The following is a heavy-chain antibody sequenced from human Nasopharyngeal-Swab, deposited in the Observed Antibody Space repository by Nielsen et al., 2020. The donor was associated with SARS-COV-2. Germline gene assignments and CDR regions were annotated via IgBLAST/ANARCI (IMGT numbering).Heavy chain of an antibody. CDR2: INAGNGNT. D-gene: IGHD3-22*01. J-gene: IGHJ5*02. Sequence: ASVKVSCKASGYTFTSYAMHWVRQAPGQRLEWMGWINAGNGNTKYSQKFQGRVTITRDTSASTAYMELSSLRSEDTAVYYCARDDRATSDYLLGGAFDPWGQGTLVTVSS. CDR3: ARDDRATSDYLLGGAFDP. V-gene: IGHV1-3*01. CDR1: GYTFTSYA.